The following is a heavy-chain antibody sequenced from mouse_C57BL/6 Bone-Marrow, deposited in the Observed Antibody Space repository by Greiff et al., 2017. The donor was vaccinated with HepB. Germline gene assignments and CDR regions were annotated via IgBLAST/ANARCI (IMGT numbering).Heavy chain of an antibody. V-gene: IGHV1-59*01. CDR2: IDPSDSYT. D-gene: IGHD1-2*01. CDR3: ARGAVFPTALEGDY. J-gene: IGHJ2*01. Sequence: QVQLQQPGAELVRPGTSVKLSCKASGYTFTSYWMHWVKQRPGQGLEWIGVIDPSDSYTNYNQKFKGKATLTVDTSSSTAYMQLSSLTSEDSAVYYCARGAVFPTALEGDYWGQGTTLTVSS. CDR1: GYTFTSYW.